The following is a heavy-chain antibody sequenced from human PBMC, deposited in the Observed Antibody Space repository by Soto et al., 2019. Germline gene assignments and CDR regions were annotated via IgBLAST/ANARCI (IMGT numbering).Heavy chain of an antibody. Sequence: GSLRLSCAASGFTFSSYAMSWGRQAPGKGLEWVSAISGSADSTYYADSVKGRFTISRDNSKNTLYLQMNSLRAEDTAVYYCAKEMYSSSHYYYYYGMDVWGQGTTVTVSS. CDR3: AKEMYSSSHYYYYYGMDV. CDR2: ISGSADST. J-gene: IGHJ6*02. CDR1: GFTFSSYA. D-gene: IGHD6-6*01. V-gene: IGHV3-23*01.